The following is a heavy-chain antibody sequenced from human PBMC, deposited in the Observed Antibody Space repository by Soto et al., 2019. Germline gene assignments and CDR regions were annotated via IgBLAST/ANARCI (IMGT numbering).Heavy chain of an antibody. CDR2: IYYSGST. CDR1: GGSISSYY. D-gene: IGHD3-10*01. J-gene: IGHJ6*02. CDR3: ALESFLNYGSVSYYHGRLDV. Sequence: SETLSLTCTVSGGSISSYYWSWIRQPPGKGLEWIGYIYYSGSTNYNPSLKSRVTISVDTSKNQFSLKLSSVTAADTAGYYCALESFLNYGSVSYYHGRLDVWGPGTTVTVSS. V-gene: IGHV4-59*01.